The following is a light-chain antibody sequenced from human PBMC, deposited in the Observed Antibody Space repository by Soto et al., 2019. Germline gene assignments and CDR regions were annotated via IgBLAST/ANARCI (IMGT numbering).Light chain of an antibody. Sequence: DIQMTQSPSSLSASVGDRVTITCRASQNIRIYVNWYQQKPGKAPEVLIYAASSLQSGVPSRFSGSGSGTDFTLTINSLQPEDFATYYCEQTYSSHLTFGGGTKVEIK. CDR2: AAS. CDR3: EQTYSSHLT. CDR1: QNIRIY. J-gene: IGKJ4*01. V-gene: IGKV1-39*01.